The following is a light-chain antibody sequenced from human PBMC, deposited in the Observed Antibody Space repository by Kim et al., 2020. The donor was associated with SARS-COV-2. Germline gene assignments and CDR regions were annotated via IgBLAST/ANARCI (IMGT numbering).Light chain of an antibody. CDR3: SSFTSSSPVV. CDR2: DVS. Sequence: QSALTQPASVSGSSGQSITISCTGVNSDAGAYSIVSWYQQHPGKAPKLIIYDVSNRPSGVSNRFSGSQSGNAASLTISGLQAEDEADYHCSSFTSSSPVVFGGGTQLTVL. V-gene: IGLV2-14*03. CDR1: NSDAGAYSI. J-gene: IGLJ3*02.